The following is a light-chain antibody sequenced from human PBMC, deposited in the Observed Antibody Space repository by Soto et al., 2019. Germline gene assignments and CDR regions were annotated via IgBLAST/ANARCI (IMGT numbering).Light chain of an antibody. V-gene: IGLV2-8*01. CDR1: SSDVGAYNY. CDR3: SSYAGSNNWV. Sequence: QSVLTQPPSASGSPGQSVTISCTGTSSDVGAYNYVSWYQQHPGKAPKLMIYEVSKRPSGVPDRFSASKSSNTASLTVSGLQADDEGDYYCSSYAGSNNWVFGGGTKVTVL. CDR2: EVS. J-gene: IGLJ3*02.